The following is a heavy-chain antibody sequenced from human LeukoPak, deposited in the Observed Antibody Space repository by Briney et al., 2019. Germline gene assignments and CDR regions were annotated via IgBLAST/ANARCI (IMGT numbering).Heavy chain of an antibody. CDR1: GFTFRNCA. V-gene: IGHV3-23*01. CDR2: ISGSGGST. D-gene: IGHD6-19*01. J-gene: IGHJ4*02. Sequence: GGSLRLSCVASGFTFRNCAMSWVRQAPGKGLEWVSAISGSGGSTYYADSVKGRFTISRDNSKNTLYLQMNSLRAEDTAVYYCAKDGVAGTEDYWGQGTLVTVSS. CDR3: AKDGVAGTEDY.